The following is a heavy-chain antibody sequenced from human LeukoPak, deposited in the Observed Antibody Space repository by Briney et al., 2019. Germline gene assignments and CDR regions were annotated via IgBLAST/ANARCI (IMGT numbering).Heavy chain of an antibody. CDR2: IKVDGSEE. D-gene: IGHD2-8*02. CDR3: ARGYWYYFDY. V-gene: IGHV3-7*01. J-gene: IGHJ4*02. CDR1: GFTFSTYW. Sequence: GGSLRLSCAASGFTFSTYWMNWVRQAPGRGLEWVANIKVDGSEEYYTDSVEGRFTISRDNAKNSLYLQMNSLRAEDTAVYYCARGYWYYFDYWGQGTLVTVSS.